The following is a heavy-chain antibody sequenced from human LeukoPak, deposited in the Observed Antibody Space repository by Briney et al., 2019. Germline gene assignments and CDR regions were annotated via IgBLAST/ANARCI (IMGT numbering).Heavy chain of an antibody. CDR1: GYTFTSYG. D-gene: IGHD4-11*01. J-gene: IGHJ6*02. CDR2: ISAYNGNT. V-gene: IGHV1-18*01. CDR3: ARGNFRLQYPYYCYGMDV. Sequence: ASVKVSCKASGYTFTSYGISWVRQAPGQGLEWMGWISAYNGNTNYAQKLQGRVTMTTDTSTSTAYMELRSLRSDDTAVYYCARGNFRLQYPYYCYGMDVWGQGTTVTVSS.